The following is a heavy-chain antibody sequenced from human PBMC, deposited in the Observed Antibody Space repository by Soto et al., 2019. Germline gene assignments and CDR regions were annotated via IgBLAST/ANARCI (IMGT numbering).Heavy chain of an antibody. CDR2: INHSGST. J-gene: IGHJ6*02. Sequence: SETLSLTCAVYGGSFSGYYWSWIRQPPGKGLEWIGEINHSGSTNYNPSLKSRVTISVDTSKNQFSLKLSSVTAADTAVYYCASGSSSWYTKNYYYYYGMDVWGQGTTVTVSS. CDR3: ASGSSSWYTKNYYYYYGMDV. D-gene: IGHD6-13*01. V-gene: IGHV4-34*01. CDR1: GGSFSGYY.